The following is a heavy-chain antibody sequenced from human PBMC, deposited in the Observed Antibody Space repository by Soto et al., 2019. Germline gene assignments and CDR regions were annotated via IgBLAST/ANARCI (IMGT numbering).Heavy chain of an antibody. CDR2: LNSDGSST. CDR1: GFTFSSYW. J-gene: IGHJ4*02. CDR3: WVYGDYALDY. D-gene: IGHD4-17*01. V-gene: IGHV3-74*01. Sequence: EVQLVESGGSLVQPGGSLRLSCAASGFTFSSYWMHWVRQAPGKGLVWVSRLNSDGSSTSYADSVKGRFTVSRDNAKNTLYLQMNSLRAEDTAVYYCWVYGDYALDYWGQGTLVTVSS.